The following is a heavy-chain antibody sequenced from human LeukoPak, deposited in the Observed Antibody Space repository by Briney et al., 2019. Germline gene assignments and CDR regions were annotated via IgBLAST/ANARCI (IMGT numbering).Heavy chain of an antibody. V-gene: IGHV3-48*03. CDR2: ISSSGATI. CDR3: ARDSGSGGSPRLDY. J-gene: IGHJ4*02. CDR1: GFTFSIYE. Sequence: GGSLRLSCAASGFTFSIYEVNWVRQAPGKGLEWVSYISSSGATIYYADSVKGRFTVSRDNAKNSLYLQMTSLRAEDTAVYYCARDSGSGGSPRLDYWGQGTLVTVSS. D-gene: IGHD6-19*01.